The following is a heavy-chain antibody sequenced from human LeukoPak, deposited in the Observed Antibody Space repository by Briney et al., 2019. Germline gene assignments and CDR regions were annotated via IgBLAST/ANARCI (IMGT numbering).Heavy chain of an antibody. D-gene: IGHD5-24*01. CDR1: GYTFTGYY. Sequence: ASVKVSCKASGYTFTGYYIHWVRQAPGQGLEWMGWINPNSGGTNYAQKFQGRVTMTRDTSISTAYMELSRLRSDDTAVYYCARGRDGYNLIDPWGQGTLVTVSS. V-gene: IGHV1-2*02. CDR3: ARGRDGYNLIDP. J-gene: IGHJ5*02. CDR2: INPNSGGT.